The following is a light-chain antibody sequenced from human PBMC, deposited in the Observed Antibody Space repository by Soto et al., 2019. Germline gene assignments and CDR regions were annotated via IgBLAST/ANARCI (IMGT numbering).Light chain of an antibody. CDR3: QQYGSSPWT. Sequence: EIVLTQSPGTLSLSPGERATLSCRASQSVSSSYLAWYQQKPGQAPRPLIYGASSRAIGIPDRFSGSGSGTDVTLTLSRLEPEDFAVYYCQQYGSSPWTFGQGTKVEIK. V-gene: IGKV3-20*01. CDR2: GAS. CDR1: QSVSSSY. J-gene: IGKJ1*01.